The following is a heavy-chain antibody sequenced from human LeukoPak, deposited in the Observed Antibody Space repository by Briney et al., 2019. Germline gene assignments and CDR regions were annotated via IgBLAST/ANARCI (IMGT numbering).Heavy chain of an antibody. V-gene: IGHV4-59*01. D-gene: IGHD1-26*01. J-gene: IGHJ3*02. CDR2: IYYSGST. CDR1: GGSISSYY. CDR3: ARDGMQYGDAFDI. Sequence: SETLPLTCTVSGGSISSYYWSWIRQPPGKGLEWIGYIYYSGSTNYNPSLKSRVTISVDTSKNQFSLKLSSVTAADTAVYYCARDGMQYGDAFDIWGQGTMVTVSS.